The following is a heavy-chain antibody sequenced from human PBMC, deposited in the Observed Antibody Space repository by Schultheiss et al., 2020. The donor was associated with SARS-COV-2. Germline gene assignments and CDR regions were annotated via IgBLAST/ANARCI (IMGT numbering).Heavy chain of an antibody. CDR3: ASAAAILYYYYGMDV. CDR2: INHSGST. J-gene: IGHJ6*02. CDR1: GGSISSYY. Sequence: SETLSLTCTVSGGSISSYYWSWIRQPPGKGLEWIGEINHSGSTNYNPSLKSRVTISVDTSKNQFSLKLSSVTAADTAVYYCASAAAILYYYYGMDVWGQGTTVTVSS. D-gene: IGHD2-2*01. V-gene: IGHV4-34*01.